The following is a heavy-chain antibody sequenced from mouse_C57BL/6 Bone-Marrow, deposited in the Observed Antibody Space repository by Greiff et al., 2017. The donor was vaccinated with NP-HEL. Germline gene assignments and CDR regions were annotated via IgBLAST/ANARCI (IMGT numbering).Heavy chain of an antibody. V-gene: IGHV1-5*01. CDR2: IYPGNSDT. CDR3: TREGNYDYPYWYFDV. CDR1: GYTFTSYW. Sequence: VQLQQSGTVLARPGASVKMSCKTSGYTFTSYWMHWVKQRPGQGLEWIGAIYPGNSDTSYNQKFKGKAKLTAVTSASTAYMELSSLTNEDSAVYYCTREGNYDYPYWYFDVWGTGTTVTVSS. J-gene: IGHJ1*03. D-gene: IGHD2-4*01.